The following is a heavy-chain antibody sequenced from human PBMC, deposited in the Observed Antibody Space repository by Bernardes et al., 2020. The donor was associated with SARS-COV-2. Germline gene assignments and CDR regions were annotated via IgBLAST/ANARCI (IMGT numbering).Heavy chain of an antibody. CDR1: GVSIISSSYY. Sequence: TLSLTCTVSGVSIISSSYYWGWIRQPPGKGLEWIGSIYYSGSTYYNPSLKSRVTISVDTSKNQFSLKLSSVTAADTAVYYCARHGCSSTSCYWRNWFDPWGQGTLVTVSS. V-gene: IGHV4-39*01. CDR3: ARHGCSSTSCYWRNWFDP. J-gene: IGHJ5*02. D-gene: IGHD2-2*01. CDR2: IYYSGST.